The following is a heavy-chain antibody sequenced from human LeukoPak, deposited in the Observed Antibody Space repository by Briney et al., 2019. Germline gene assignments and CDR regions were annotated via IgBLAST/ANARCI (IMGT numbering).Heavy chain of an antibody. D-gene: IGHD3-22*01. Sequence: SETLSLTCTVSGGSISSSSYYWGWIRQPPGKGLEWIGSIYYSGSTYYNPSLKSRVTISVDTSKNQFSLKLSSVTAADTAVYYCARRSYYYDSSGTPGYYFVYWGQGTLVTVSS. J-gene: IGHJ4*02. V-gene: IGHV4-39*01. CDR1: GGSISSSSYY. CDR2: IYYSGST. CDR3: ARRSYYYDSSGTPGYYFVY.